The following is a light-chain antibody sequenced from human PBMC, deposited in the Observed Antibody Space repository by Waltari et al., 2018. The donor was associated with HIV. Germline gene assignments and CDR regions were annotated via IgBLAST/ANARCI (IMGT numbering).Light chain of an antibody. CDR1: SSNIGSYY. V-gene: IGLV1-47*01. Sequence: QSVLTQSPSASGTPGQRVTISCSGSSSNIGSYYVYWYQQLPGTAPKLLIYRNNQRPSGFPDRFSGSKSGTSASLAISGLRSEDEADYYCAAWDGSHVVFGGGTKLTVL. J-gene: IGLJ2*01. CDR2: RNN. CDR3: AAWDGSHVV.